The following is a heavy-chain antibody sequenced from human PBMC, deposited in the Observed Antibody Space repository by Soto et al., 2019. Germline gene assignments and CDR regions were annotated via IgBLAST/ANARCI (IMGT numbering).Heavy chain of an antibody. CDR2: INSDGSST. Sequence: GGSLRLSCAASGFTFTNYRMQRVRQAPGKGLVWVSRINSDGSSTSHADSVKGRFTISRDNAKNTLYLQMSSLRAEDTAVYYCARPQYLPDDVFDVWGRGTVVTGSS. V-gene: IGHV3-74*01. J-gene: IGHJ3*01. CDR1: GFTFTNYR. CDR3: ARPQYLPDDVFDV. D-gene: IGHD2-2*01.